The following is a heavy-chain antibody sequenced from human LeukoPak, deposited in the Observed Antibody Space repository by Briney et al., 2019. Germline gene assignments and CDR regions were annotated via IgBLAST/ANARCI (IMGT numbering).Heavy chain of an antibody. CDR1: GFTVSTNY. Sequence: PGGSLRLSCAASGFTVSTNYMSWVRQAPGKGLEWVSVIYSGDTTSYADSVRGKFTISRDNSKNTLYLQMNSLRAEYTAVYYCASILRSSSGYYFDYWGQGTLVTVSS. J-gene: IGHJ4*02. V-gene: IGHV3-66*01. CDR3: ASILRSSSGYYFDY. CDR2: IYSGDTT. D-gene: IGHD3-10*01.